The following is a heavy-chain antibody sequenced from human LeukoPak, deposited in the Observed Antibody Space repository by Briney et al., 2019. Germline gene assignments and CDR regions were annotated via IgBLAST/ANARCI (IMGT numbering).Heavy chain of an antibody. CDR1: GFTFSSYS. J-gene: IGHJ5*02. Sequence: GGSLRLSCAASGFTFSSYSMNWVRQAPGKGLEWVANIKQDGSEKYYVDAVKGRFTISRDNAKNSLYLQMNSLRAEDTAVYYCARYYDSVSDRFDVWGQGTLVTVSS. V-gene: IGHV3-7*01. D-gene: IGHD3-22*01. CDR2: IKQDGSEK. CDR3: ARYYDSVSDRFDV.